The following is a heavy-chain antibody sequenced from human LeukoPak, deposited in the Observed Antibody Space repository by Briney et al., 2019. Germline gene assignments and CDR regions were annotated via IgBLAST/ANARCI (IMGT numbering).Heavy chain of an antibody. D-gene: IGHD3-9*01. CDR2: INHSGST. J-gene: IGHJ4*02. Sequence: KPSETLSLTCAVYGGSFSGYYWSWIRQPPGKGLEWIGEINHSGSTNYNPSLKSRVTISVDTSKNQFSLKLSSVTAADTAVYYCARGKEAPDILTGYPHAPFDYWGQGTLVIVSS. V-gene: IGHV4-34*01. CDR1: GGSFSGYY. CDR3: ARGKEAPDILTGYPHAPFDY.